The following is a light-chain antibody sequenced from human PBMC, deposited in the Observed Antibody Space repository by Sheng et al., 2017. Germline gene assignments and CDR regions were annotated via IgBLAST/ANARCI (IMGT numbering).Light chain of an antibody. V-gene: IGKV1-33*01. J-gene: IGKJ4*01. CDR3: QQYDSLPLT. CDR2: DAS. CDR1: QSVGQS. Sequence: DIQMTQSPSTLSASVGDRVTITCRASQSVGQSLAWYQQKPGKAPNLLIYDASNLETGVPSRFSGGGSGTDFTFTINSLQPEDIATYYCQQYDSLPLTFGGGTKVEI.